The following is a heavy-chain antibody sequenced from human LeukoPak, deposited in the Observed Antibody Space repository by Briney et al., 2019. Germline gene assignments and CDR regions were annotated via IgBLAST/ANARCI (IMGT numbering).Heavy chain of an antibody. Sequence: SQTLSLTCAISGDSVSINGVAWSWIRQSPSRGLEWLGRTYYNSKWYNDYAVSVKSRITINPDTSKNQFSLQLNSVTPEDTAVYYCARNVVGYDYWGQGTLVTVSS. CDR1: GDSVSINGVA. D-gene: IGHD2-15*01. V-gene: IGHV6-1*01. J-gene: IGHJ4*02. CDR3: ARNVVGYDY. CDR2: TYYNSKWYN.